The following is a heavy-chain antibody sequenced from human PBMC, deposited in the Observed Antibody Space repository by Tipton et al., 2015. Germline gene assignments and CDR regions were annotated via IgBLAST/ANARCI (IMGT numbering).Heavy chain of an antibody. D-gene: IGHD3-22*01. V-gene: IGHV4-34*01. CDR2: INHSGST. J-gene: IGHJ4*02. CDR1: GGSFSGYY. CDR3: ARERDSINRGLDY. Sequence: TLSLTCAVYGGSFSGYYWTWIRQPPGKGLEWIGEINHSGSTNYNPSLKSRVTISVDTSKNQFSLRLSSVTAADTAVYYCARERDSINRGLDYWGQGTLVTVSS.